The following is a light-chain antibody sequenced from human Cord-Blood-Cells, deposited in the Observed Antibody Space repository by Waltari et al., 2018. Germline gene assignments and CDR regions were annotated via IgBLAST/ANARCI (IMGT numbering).Light chain of an antibody. CDR2: DAS. Sequence: DIQMTQSPSTLSASVGDRVTITCRASQSISSWLAWYQQKPGKAPKLLIYDASSLGSGVPSRSSGSGSGTEFTLTISSLQPDDFATYYCQQYNSYSVYTFGQGTKLEIK. V-gene: IGKV1-5*01. CDR1: QSISSW. CDR3: QQYNSYSVYT. J-gene: IGKJ2*01.